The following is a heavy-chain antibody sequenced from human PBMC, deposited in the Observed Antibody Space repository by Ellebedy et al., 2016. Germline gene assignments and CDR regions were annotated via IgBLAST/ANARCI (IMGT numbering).Heavy chain of an antibody. CDR1: GGSIADHY. CDR2: IYASGRT. Sequence: SETLSLXXSVSGGSIADHYWSWIRQPAGKGLEWIGRIYASGRTKYNPSVKDRVTMSVDTSKNQFSLKLISVTAADTAVYYCARQFTVTARPPPNAFDVWGQGTVVTVPS. V-gene: IGHV4-4*07. D-gene: IGHD5-18*01. CDR3: ARQFTVTARPPPNAFDV. J-gene: IGHJ3*01.